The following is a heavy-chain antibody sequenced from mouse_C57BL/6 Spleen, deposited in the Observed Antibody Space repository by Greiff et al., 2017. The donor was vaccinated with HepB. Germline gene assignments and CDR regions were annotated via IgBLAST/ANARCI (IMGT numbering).Heavy chain of an antibody. CDR3: AKLITPYYFDY. CDR1: GYAFSSYW. CDR2: IYPGDGDT. D-gene: IGHD1-1*01. V-gene: IGHV1-80*01. Sequence: VQLQESGAELVKPGASVKISCKASGYAFSSYWMNWVKQRPGKGLEWIGQIYPGDGDTNYNGKFKGKATLTADKSSSTAYMQLSSLTSEDSAVYFCAKLITPYYFDYWGQGTTLTVSS. J-gene: IGHJ2*01.